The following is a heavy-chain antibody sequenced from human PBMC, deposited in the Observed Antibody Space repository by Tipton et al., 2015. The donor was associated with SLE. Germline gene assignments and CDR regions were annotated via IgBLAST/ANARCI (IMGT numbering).Heavy chain of an antibody. CDR3: AKDLFSGWYAHYYYGMDV. CDR1: GFTFDDYA. CDR2: ISWNSGSI. J-gene: IGHJ6*02. D-gene: IGHD6-19*01. Sequence: SLRLSCAASGFTFDDYAMHWVRQAPGKGREWVSGISWNSGSIGYADSVKGRFTISRDNAKNSLYLQMNSLRAEDTALYYCAKDLFSGWYAHYYYGMDVWGQGTTVTVSS. V-gene: IGHV3-9*01.